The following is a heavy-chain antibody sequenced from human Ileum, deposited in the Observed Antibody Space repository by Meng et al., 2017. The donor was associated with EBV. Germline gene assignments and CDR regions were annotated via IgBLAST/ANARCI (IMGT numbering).Heavy chain of an antibody. V-gene: IGHV4-4*02. CDR2: MSDSGIT. J-gene: IGHJ4*02. CDR3: AKNGEKYFEY. CDR1: GGSISVINW. Sequence: QVQLRVSVPGPLKPSGTPSLTCAVSGGSISVINWWSWVRQSPEKGLEWIGEMSDSGITHYNPSLKSRVTISADKSNNQFSLKLTSVTSADTAVYFCAKNGEKYFEYWGQGTLVTVSS.